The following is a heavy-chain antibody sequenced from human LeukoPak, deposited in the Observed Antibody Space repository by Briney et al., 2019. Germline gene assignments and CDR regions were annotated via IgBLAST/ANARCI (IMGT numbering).Heavy chain of an antibody. V-gene: IGHV4-31*03. J-gene: IGHJ5*02. Sequence: SETLSLTCTVSGGSISSGGYYWSWIRQHPGKGLEWIGYIYYSGSTYYNPSLRSRVTISVDTSKNQFSLKLSSVTAADTAVYYCAREGGYCSSTSCFTWGQGTLVTVSS. CDR1: GGSISSGGYY. CDR3: AREGGYCSSTSCFT. D-gene: IGHD2-2*01. CDR2: IYYSGST.